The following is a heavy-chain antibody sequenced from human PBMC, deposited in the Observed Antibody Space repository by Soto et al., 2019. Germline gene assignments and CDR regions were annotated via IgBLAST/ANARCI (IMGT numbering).Heavy chain of an antibody. V-gene: IGHV3-11*01. CDR1: GITFSDHY. Sequence: QVQLVESGGGLVKPGGSLRLSCEASGITFSDHYMTWIRQAPGKGLEWISYISGTAGTIYYADSVKGRFTISRDNANNSLFLQLTSLTAEDTAVYYCARAPYYGSGTYYYYALDVWGQGTTVTVSS. CDR3: ARAPYYGSGTYYYYALDV. J-gene: IGHJ6*02. CDR2: ISGTAGTI. D-gene: IGHD3-10*01.